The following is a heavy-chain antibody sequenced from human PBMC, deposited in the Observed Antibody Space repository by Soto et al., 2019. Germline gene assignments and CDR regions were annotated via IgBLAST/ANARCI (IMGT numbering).Heavy chain of an antibody. CDR3: ARSTYEYGDRH. D-gene: IGHD4-17*01. V-gene: IGHV1-8*01. CDR1: GYTFTSYD. Sequence: QVQLVQSGAEVEKAGASVKVSCKASGYTFTSYDLNWVRQATGQGLEWMGWVNPNSGNTGYAYHFQDRVTMTGNTSRSTDYRDLISLWCEETAVNDCARSTYEYGDRHWGQGTRVTVSS. J-gene: IGHJ4*02. CDR2: VNPNSGNT.